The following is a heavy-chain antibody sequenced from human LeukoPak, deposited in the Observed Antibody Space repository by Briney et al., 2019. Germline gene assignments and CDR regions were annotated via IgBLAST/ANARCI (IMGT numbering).Heavy chain of an antibody. CDR2: IRYDGSNK. CDR1: GFTFSSYG. CDR3: AKAKAYYYDSSGYYYGHDDAFDI. Sequence: GGSLRLSCAASGFTFSSYGMHWVRQAPGKGLEWVAFIRYDGSNKYYADSVKGRFTISRDNSKNTLYLQMNSLRAEDTAVYYCAKAKAYYYDSSGYYYGHDDAFDIWGQGTMVTVSS. J-gene: IGHJ3*02. V-gene: IGHV3-30*02. D-gene: IGHD3-22*01.